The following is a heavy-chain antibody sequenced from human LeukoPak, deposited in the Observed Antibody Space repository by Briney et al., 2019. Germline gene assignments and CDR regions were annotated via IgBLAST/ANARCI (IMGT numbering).Heavy chain of an antibody. V-gene: IGHV3-21*01. CDR2: ITSSSTYT. J-gene: IGHJ4*02. Sequence: GSLRLSCAASGFSFSSYNMNWVRQTPGKGLEWVSSITSSSTYTFYADSVKGRFTISRDNARNSLYLQMNSLRAEDTAVYYCATSPGLGYSSSLTGVDYWGQGTLVTVSS. CDR3: ATSPGLGYSSSLTGVDY. CDR1: GFSFSSYN. D-gene: IGHD6-6*01.